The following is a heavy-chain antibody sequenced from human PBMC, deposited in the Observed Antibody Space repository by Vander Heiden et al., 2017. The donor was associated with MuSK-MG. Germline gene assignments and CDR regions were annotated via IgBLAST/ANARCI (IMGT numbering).Heavy chain of an antibody. D-gene: IGHD2-2*01. CDR2: ISGSGGST. Sequence: EVQLLESGGGLVQPGGSLRLSCSASGLTFRSYAMSWVRQAPGKGLEWVSAISGSGGSTYYADSVKGRFTISRDNSKNTLYLQMNSLRAEDTAVYYCAKDYLSSVPAAMRVFGPFDYWGQGTLVTVSS. CDR1: GLTFRSYA. V-gene: IGHV3-23*01. J-gene: IGHJ4*02. CDR3: AKDYLSSVPAAMRVFGPFDY.